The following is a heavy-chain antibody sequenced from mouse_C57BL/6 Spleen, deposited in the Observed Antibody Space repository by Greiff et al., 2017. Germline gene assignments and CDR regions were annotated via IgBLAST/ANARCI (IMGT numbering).Heavy chain of an antibody. CDR1: GYKFNDHY. CDR3: ARWYYFDY. V-gene: IGHV1-26*01. Sequence: VQLQQTGPELVKPGASGKIYCKASGYKFNDHYMNWVKQSHGKSLEWIGDINPNNGGTSYNQKFKGKATLTVDKSSSTAYMELRSLTSEDSAVYYCARWYYFDYWGQGTTLTVSS. J-gene: IGHJ2*01. CDR2: INPNNGGT.